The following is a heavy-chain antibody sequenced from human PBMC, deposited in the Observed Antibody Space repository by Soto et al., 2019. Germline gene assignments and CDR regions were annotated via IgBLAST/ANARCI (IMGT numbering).Heavy chain of an antibody. CDR3: ARGGYIRFLSPTHMDV. D-gene: IGHD3-3*01. Sequence: PSETLSLTCTVSGGSISSYDWSWIRQPPGKGLEWIGYIYYSGSTNYNPSLKSRVTISVDTSKNQFSLKLSSVTAADTAVYYCARGGYIRFLSPTHMDVWGKGTTVTVSS. J-gene: IGHJ6*03. CDR2: IYYSGST. CDR1: GGSISSYD. V-gene: IGHV4-59*01.